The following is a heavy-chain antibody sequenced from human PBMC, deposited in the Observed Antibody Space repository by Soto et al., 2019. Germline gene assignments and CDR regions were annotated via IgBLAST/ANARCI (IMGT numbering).Heavy chain of an antibody. Sequence: SGTLSLTCAVYGGAVNGYYWTWIRQPPGKGREWMGEINHTAATHYNPSLKSRVTMPVDTSKNQFSLRLSSVTAADTAIYYCATRITVFGLLIPPFDPWGQGTQVTVSS. J-gene: IGHJ5*02. CDR1: GGAVNGYY. CDR3: ATRITVFGLLIPPFDP. CDR2: INHTAAT. D-gene: IGHD3-3*01. V-gene: IGHV4-34*01.